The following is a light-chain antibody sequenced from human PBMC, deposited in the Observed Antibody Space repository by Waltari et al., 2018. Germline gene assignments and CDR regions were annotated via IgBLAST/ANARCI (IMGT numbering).Light chain of an antibody. CDR1: QSLLHSNGYNY. CDR2: LGS. V-gene: IGKV2-28*01. J-gene: IGKJ1*01. Sequence: EIVMTQSPLSLSVTPGEPASISCRFDQSLLHSNGYNYLDWYLQKPGQAPQLLIDLGSTRASGVPDRFSGSGSGTDFTLTITSLQPEDSATYYCQQSYDIPQTFGQGTKVEI. CDR3: QQSYDIPQT.